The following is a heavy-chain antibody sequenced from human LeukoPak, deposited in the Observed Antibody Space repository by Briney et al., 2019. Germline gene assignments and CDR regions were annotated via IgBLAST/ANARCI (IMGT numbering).Heavy chain of an antibody. CDR2: IKQDGREK. CDR1: GFTFSSYG. Sequence: PGGSLRLSCAASGFTFSSYGMSWVRQAPGKGREWVANIKQDGREKYYVDSVKGRFTISRDNAKNSLYLQMNSLRAEDTAVYYCARVRGAYCGGDCYSNDYWGQGTLVTVSS. V-gene: IGHV3-7*01. J-gene: IGHJ4*02. CDR3: ARVRGAYCGGDCYSNDY. D-gene: IGHD2-21*01.